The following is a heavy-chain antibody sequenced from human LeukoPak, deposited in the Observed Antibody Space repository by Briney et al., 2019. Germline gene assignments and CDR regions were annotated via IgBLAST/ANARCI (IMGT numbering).Heavy chain of an antibody. CDR3: ARDPDYGDYGDAFDI. J-gene: IGHJ3*02. V-gene: IGHV1-46*01. CDR1: GYTFTNYD. Sequence: ASVKVSCKASGYTFTNYDINWVRQATGQGLEWMGIINPSGGSTSYAQKFQGRVTMTRDMSTSTVYMELSSLRSEDTAVYYCARDPDYGDYGDAFDIWGQGTMVTVSS. D-gene: IGHD4-17*01. CDR2: INPSGGST.